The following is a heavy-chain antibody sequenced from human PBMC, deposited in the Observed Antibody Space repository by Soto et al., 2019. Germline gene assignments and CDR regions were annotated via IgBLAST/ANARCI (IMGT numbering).Heavy chain of an antibody. D-gene: IGHD4-17*01. V-gene: IGHV2-26*01. CDR1: GFSLTNGRMG. CDR3: ARMDGDYNYYGLDV. Sequence: QVTLKESGPVLVKPTETLTLTCSVSGFSLTNGRMGVGWIRQPPGKALEWLAHFFSDAERSYSTSMQSRLNMYKDSSGSQVVLTMTNMAPADTATYFCARMDGDYNYYGLDVWGHGIAVTVSS. J-gene: IGHJ6*02. CDR2: FFSDAER.